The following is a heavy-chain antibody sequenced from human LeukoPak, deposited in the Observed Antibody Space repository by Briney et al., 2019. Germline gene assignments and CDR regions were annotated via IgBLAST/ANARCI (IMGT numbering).Heavy chain of an antibody. V-gene: IGHV4-4*07. CDR3: ARVSLVRGAPDYYFDY. Sequence: NPSETLSLTCTVSGDSISNYYWSWIRQPAGKGLEWIGRIHTSGSTNYNPSLKSRVTMSVDTSKNQFSLKLSSVTAADTAVYYCARVSLVRGAPDYYFDYWGQGTLVTVSS. D-gene: IGHD3-10*01. CDR2: IHTSGST. J-gene: IGHJ4*02. CDR1: GDSISNYY.